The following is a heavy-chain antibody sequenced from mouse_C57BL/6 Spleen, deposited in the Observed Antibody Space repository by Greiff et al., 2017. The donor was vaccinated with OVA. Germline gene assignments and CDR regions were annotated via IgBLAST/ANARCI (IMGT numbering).Heavy chain of an antibody. CDR2: IDPEDGET. CDR1: GFNIKDYY. Sequence: EVKLVESGAELVKPGASVKLSCTASGFNIKDYYMHWVKQRTEQGLEWIGRIDPEDGETKYAPKFQGKATITADTSSNTAYLQLSSLTSEDTAVYYCASRGYYGSSPYYAMDYWGQGTSVTVSS. D-gene: IGHD1-1*01. V-gene: IGHV14-2*01. CDR3: ASRGYYGSSPYYAMDY. J-gene: IGHJ4*01.